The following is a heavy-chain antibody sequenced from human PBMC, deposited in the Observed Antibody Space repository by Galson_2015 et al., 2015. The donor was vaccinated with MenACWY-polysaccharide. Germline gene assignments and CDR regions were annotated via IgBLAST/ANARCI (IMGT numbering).Heavy chain of an antibody. J-gene: IGHJ5*02. CDR1: GFSFSDYN. CDR3: ARDTGWFDP. D-gene: IGHD3-10*01. Sequence: SLRLSCAASGFSFSDYNMNWVRQAPGKGLEWVSIISSSASYIYYADSVKGRFTISRDNAKNSLYLQMNSLRAEDTAIYYCARDTGWFDPWGQGTLVTVSS. V-gene: IGHV3-21*01. CDR2: ISSSASYI.